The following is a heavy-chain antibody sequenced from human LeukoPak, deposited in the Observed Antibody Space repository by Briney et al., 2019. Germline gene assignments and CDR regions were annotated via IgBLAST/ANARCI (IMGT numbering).Heavy chain of an antibody. D-gene: IGHD4/OR15-4a*01. CDR2: INPNSGGT. Sequence: ASVTVSCTASGYTFIGYYIHWVRQAPGQGLEWMGWINPNSGGTNYAQKFQGRVTMTRDTSISTAYMDLSRLRSDDTAVFYCARENANIFDYWGQGTLVTVSS. J-gene: IGHJ4*02. V-gene: IGHV1-2*02. CDR1: GYTFIGYY. CDR3: ARENANIFDY.